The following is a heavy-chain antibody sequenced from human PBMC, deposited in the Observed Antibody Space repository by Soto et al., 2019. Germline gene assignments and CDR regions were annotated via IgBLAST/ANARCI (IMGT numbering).Heavy chain of an antibody. CDR1: GFTFSSYG. Sequence: VQLVESGGGLVKPGGSLRLSCAASGFTFSSYGMHWVRQAPGKGLEWVAVISYDGSNKYYADSVKGRFTISRDNSKNTLYLQMNSLRAEDTAVYYCAKGRMIVVVTDDAFDIWGQGTMVTVSS. CDR2: ISYDGSNK. D-gene: IGHD3-22*01. CDR3: AKGRMIVVVTDDAFDI. J-gene: IGHJ3*02. V-gene: IGHV3-30*18.